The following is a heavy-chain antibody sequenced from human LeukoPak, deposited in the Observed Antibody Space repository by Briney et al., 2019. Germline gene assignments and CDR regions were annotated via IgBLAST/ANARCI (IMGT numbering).Heavy chain of an antibody. D-gene: IGHD6-13*01. Sequence: GASVKVSCKASGGTFSSYAISWVRQAPGQGLEWMGGIIPIFGTANYAQKFQGRVTITADKSTSTAYMELSSLRSEDTAVYYCARGSSWYRGVNYYYYYYYMDVWGKGTTVTVSS. V-gene: IGHV1-69*06. J-gene: IGHJ6*03. CDR2: IIPIFGTA. CDR3: ARGSSWYRGVNYYYYYYYMDV. CDR1: GGTFSSYA.